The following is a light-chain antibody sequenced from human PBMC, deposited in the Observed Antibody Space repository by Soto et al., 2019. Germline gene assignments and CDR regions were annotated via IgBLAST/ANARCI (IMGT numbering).Light chain of an antibody. Sequence: SELNQPASVYRSPGQSITITKTGTSSDVGGYNYVSWYQQHPGKAPKLMIYDVSNRPSGVSNRFSGSKSGNTASLTISGLQAEDEADYYCSSYTSSSTLYVFGTGTRSPS. J-gene: IGLJ1*01. CDR1: SSDVGGYNY. CDR2: DVS. V-gene: IGLV2-14*01. CDR3: SSYTSSSTLYV.